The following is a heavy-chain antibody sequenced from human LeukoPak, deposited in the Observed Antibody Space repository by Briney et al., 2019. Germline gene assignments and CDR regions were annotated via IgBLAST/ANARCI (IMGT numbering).Heavy chain of an antibody. D-gene: IGHD6-13*01. Sequence: ASVKVSCKASGYTFTSYDINWVRQATGQGIEWMGWMNANSGNTGYAQKFQGRVTMTRNTSISTAYMELSSLRSEDTAVYYCARVSSSWYASYDYWGQGTLVTVSS. J-gene: IGHJ4*02. CDR3: ARVSSSWYASYDY. V-gene: IGHV1-8*01. CDR2: MNANSGNT. CDR1: GYTFTSYD.